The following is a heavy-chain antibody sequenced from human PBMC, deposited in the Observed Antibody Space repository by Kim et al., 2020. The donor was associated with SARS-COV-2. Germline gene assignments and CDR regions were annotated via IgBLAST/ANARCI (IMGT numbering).Heavy chain of an antibody. D-gene: IGHD3-22*01. CDR2: VNSSGDTA. CDR1: GFMFKYHA. V-gene: IGHV3-23*01. Sequence: GGSLRLSCAASGFMFKYHAMSWVRQGPGKGLELLSSVNSSGDTAYYADSVKGRFTISRDNSKTMVYLQMNSLRADDTAVYYCARGGYYTEYWGQGALVTVSS. J-gene: IGHJ4*02. CDR3: ARGGYYTEY.